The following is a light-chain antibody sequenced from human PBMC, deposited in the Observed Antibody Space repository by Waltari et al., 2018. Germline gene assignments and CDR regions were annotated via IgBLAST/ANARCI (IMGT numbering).Light chain of an antibody. Sequence: DIQMTQSPSTLSASVGDRVTITCRARQSISRWLAWYQQTPGKAPKLLIYKASTLQSGVPSRFSGSGSGTEFTLTISSLQPDDFATYYCQQYNTHRTFGQGTKVEIK. V-gene: IGKV1-5*03. J-gene: IGKJ1*01. CDR2: KAS. CDR1: QSISRW. CDR3: QQYNTHRT.